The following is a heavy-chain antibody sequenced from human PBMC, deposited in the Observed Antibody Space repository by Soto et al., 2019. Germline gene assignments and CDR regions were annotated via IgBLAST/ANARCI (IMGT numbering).Heavy chain of an antibody. V-gene: IGHV3-21*06. CDR1: GFTFSNYE. CDR3: ARESEDLTSNFDY. Sequence: GGSLRLSCAASGFTFSNYEMNWVRQAPGKGLEWVSSISSTTNYIYYGDSMKGRFTISRDNAKNSLYLEMNSLRAEDTAVYYCARESEDLTSNFDYWGQGTLVTVSS. CDR2: ISSTTNYI. J-gene: IGHJ4*02.